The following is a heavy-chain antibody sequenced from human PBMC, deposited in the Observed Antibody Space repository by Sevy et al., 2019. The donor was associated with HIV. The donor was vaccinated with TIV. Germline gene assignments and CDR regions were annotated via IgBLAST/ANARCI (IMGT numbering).Heavy chain of an antibody. CDR3: ARDRLRAVAGKLDP. V-gene: IGHV4-34*01. CDR1: GGSFRGYY. Sequence: SETLSLTCAVYGGSFRGYYWSWIRQPPGKGLEWIGEINHSGSTNYNPSLKSRVTISVDTSKNQFSLKLSSVTAADTAVYYCARDRLRAVAGKLDPWGQGTLVTVSS. CDR2: INHSGST. J-gene: IGHJ5*02. D-gene: IGHD6-19*01.